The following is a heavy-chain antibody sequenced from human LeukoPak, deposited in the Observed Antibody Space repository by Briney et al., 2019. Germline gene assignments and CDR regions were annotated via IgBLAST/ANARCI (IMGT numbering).Heavy chain of an antibody. CDR1: GFTFNSYW. Sequence: GGSLRLSCEVSGFTFNSYWMIWVRQAPGKGLEWVANINRDGSQKNYVDSVKGRFTISRDNAKNSVYLQMNSLRAEDTAVYYCVRDADVSTGDIYYDRFDHWGQGTLDTVSS. J-gene: IGHJ4*02. CDR2: INRDGSQK. CDR3: VRDADVSTGDIYYDRFDH. V-gene: IGHV3-7*01. D-gene: IGHD2-21*01.